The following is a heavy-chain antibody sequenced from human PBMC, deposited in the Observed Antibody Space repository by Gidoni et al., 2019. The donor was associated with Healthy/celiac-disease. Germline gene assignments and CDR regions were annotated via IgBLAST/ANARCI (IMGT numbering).Heavy chain of an antibody. V-gene: IGHV4-39*01. J-gene: IGHJ4*02. CDR1: DGSISSRSYY. D-gene: IGHD6-13*01. CDR2: IYYCGST. Sequence: QLQLQESGPGLVKPSETLSLPCTVSDGSISSRSYYWGWICQPPGKGLEWIGSIYYCGSTYYNPSLKSRVTISVDTSKNQFSLKLSSVTAADTAVYYCATRRSSHPGDYWGQGTLVTVSS. CDR3: ATRRSSHPGDY.